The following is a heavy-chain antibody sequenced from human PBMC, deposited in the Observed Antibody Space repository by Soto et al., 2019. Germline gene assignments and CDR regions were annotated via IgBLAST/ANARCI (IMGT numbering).Heavy chain of an antibody. CDR3: AREGNNGSLDY. J-gene: IGHJ4*02. CDR2: ISGDGTRT. Sequence: EVQLVKSGEGLVQPGGSLRLSCAASGFTFSRSPMHWVRQAPGKGLESVTAISGDGTRTYYGDSVRGRFTVSRDNSKNTLYLQMGSLRPEDTAVYYCAREGNNGSLDYWGQGTLVTVSS. CDR1: GFTFSRSP. D-gene: IGHD1-26*01. V-gene: IGHV3-64*02.